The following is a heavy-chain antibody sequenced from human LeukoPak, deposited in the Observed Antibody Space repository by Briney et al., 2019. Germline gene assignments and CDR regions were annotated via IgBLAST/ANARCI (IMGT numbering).Heavy chain of an antibody. Sequence: SETLSLTCTVSGGSISSYYWSSIRQPPGKGLEWIGYIYYSGSTSYNPSLKSRVTISVDTSKNHFSLKLSSVTAADTAVYYCARYSGSYPHDAFDIWGQGTMVTVSS. CDR2: IYYSGST. V-gene: IGHV4-59*01. CDR3: ARYSGSYPHDAFDI. J-gene: IGHJ3*02. CDR1: GGSISSYY. D-gene: IGHD1-26*01.